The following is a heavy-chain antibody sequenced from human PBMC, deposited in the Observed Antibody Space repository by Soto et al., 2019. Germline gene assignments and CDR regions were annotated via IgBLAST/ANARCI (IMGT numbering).Heavy chain of an antibody. CDR3: ARARFFPGELSLLGYFDY. J-gene: IGHJ4*02. CDR2: ISYDGSYT. V-gene: IGHV3-30*04. Sequence: PGGSLRLSCAASEFTFSRHTMHWVRQAPGKGLEWVASISYDGSYTYYADSVKGRFTISRDNSKNTLSVEMDSLRAEDTAVYYCARARFFPGELSLLGYFDYWGQVYLVTVSS. D-gene: IGHD3-16*02. CDR1: EFTFSRHT.